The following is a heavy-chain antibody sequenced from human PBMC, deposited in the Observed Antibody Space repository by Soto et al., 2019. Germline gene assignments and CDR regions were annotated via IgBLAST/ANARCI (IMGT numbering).Heavy chain of an antibody. J-gene: IGHJ4*02. V-gene: IGHV1-24*01. CDR3: ATEGLTTRTPGYFDY. CDR1: GYTLTELS. D-gene: IGHD4-17*01. CDR2: FDPEDGET. Sequence: ASVKVSCKVSGYTLTELSMHWVRQAPGKGLEWMGGFDPEDGETIYAQKFQGRVTMTEDTSTDTAYMELSSLRSEDTAVYYCATEGLTTRTPGYFDYWGQGTLVTVSS.